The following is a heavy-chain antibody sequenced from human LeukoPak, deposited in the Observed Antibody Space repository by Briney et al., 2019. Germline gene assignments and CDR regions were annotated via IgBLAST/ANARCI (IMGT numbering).Heavy chain of an antibody. D-gene: IGHD3-10*01. CDR2: INHSGSN. Sequence: SETLSLTCTASGYSISSGYYWGWIRQSPGKGLEWIGIINHSGSNSYNPSLKSRVTISVDTSKNQFSLKLTSVTAADTAVYFCARDIVRGEDAFDIWGQGTMVTVSS. V-gene: IGHV4-38-2*02. J-gene: IGHJ3*02. CDR1: GYSISSGYY. CDR3: ARDIVRGEDAFDI.